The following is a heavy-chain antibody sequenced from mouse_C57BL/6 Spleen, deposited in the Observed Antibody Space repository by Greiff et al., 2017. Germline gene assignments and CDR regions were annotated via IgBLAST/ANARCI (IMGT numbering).Heavy chain of an antibody. CDR3: ARRYYYGSSHWYFDV. V-gene: IGHV1-69*01. D-gene: IGHD1-1*01. J-gene: IGHJ1*03. Sequence: QVQLQQPGAELVMPGASVKLSCKASGYTFTSYWMHWVKQRPGQGLEWIGEIDPSDSYTNYNQKFKGKSTLTVDKSSSTAYMQLSSLTSEDSAVXYCARRYYYGSSHWYFDVWGTGTTVTVSS. CDR1: GYTFTSYW. CDR2: IDPSDSYT.